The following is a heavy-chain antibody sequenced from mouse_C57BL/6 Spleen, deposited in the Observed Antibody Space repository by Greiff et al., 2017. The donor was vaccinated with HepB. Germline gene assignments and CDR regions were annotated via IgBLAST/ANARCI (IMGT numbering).Heavy chain of an antibody. CDR2: ISDGGSYT. Sequence: EVMLVESGGGLVKPGGSLKLSCAASGFTFSSYAMSWVRQTPEKRLEWVATISDGGSYTYYPDNVKGRFTISRDNDKNNLYLQMSHLKSEDTAMYYCARDHYYYAMDYWGQGTSVTVSS. J-gene: IGHJ4*01. CDR1: GFTFSSYA. CDR3: ARDHYYYAMDY. V-gene: IGHV5-4*01.